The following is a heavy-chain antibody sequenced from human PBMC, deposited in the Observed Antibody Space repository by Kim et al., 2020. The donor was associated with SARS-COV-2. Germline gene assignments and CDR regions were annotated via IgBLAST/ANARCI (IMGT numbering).Heavy chain of an antibody. V-gene: IGHV3-21*01. CDR1: GFTFSSYS. CDR3: ARGQSITIFGVVITSTPLDY. D-gene: IGHD3-3*01. CDR2: ISSSSSYI. Sequence: GGSLRLSCAASGFTFSSYSMNWVRQAPGKGLEWVSSISSSSSYIYYADSVKGRFTISRDNAKNSLYLQMNSLRAEDTAVYYCARGQSITIFGVVITSTPLDYWGQGTLVTVSS. J-gene: IGHJ4*02.